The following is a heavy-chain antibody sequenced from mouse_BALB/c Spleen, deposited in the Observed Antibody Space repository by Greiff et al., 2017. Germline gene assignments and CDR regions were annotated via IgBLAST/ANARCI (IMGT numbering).Heavy chain of an antibody. V-gene: IGHV3-8*02. CDR1: GDSITSGY. Sequence: VQLKQSGPSLVKPSQTLSLTCSVTGDSITSGYWNWIRKFPGNKLEYMGYISYSGSTYYNPSLKSRISITRDTSKNQYYLQLNSVTTEDTATYYCARSLGYGSQMFAYWGQGTLVTVSA. D-gene: IGHD2-10*02. CDR2: ISYSGST. CDR3: ARSLGYGSQMFAY. J-gene: IGHJ3*01.